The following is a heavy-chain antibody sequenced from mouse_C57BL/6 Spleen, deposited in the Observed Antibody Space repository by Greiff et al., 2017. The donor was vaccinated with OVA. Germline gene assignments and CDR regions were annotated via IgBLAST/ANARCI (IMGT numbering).Heavy chain of an antibody. CDR3: TRGGCGSSYVWYFGV. V-gene: IGHV5-9-1*02. D-gene: IGHD1-1*01. Sequence: EVHLVESGEGLVKPGGSLKLSCAASGFTFTSYAMSWVRQTPEKRLEWVADISSGGDYIYYADTVKGRFTISRDNARNTLYLQMSSLKSEDTAVYYCTRGGCGSSYVWYFGVWGTGTTVTVSS. CDR1: GFTFTSYA. CDR2: ISSGGDYI. J-gene: IGHJ1*03.